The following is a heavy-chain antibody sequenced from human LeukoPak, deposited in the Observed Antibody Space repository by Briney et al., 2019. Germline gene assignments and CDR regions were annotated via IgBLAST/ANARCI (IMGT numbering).Heavy chain of an antibody. V-gene: IGHV3-30*04. CDR1: GFTFSTYA. J-gene: IGHJ4*02. CDR3: ASELRDRNYDFEY. CDR2: ISYDGSAK. Sequence: GRSLRLSCAASGFTFSTYAMHWVRQAPGEGLEWVAFISYDGSAKYYPDYVKGRFTISRDNSKNTLYLQINSLISEDTAVYYCASELRDRNYDFEYWGQGTLVTVSS. D-gene: IGHD4-11*01.